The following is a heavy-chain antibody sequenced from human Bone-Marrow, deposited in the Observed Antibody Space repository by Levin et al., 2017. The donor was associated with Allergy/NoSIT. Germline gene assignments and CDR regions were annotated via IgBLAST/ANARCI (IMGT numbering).Heavy chain of an antibody. D-gene: IGHD2-8*01. V-gene: IGHV3-30*18. CDR3: AKDFRDIVLMVYAILMGDGDYYGMDV. Sequence: SCAASGFTFSSYGMHWVRQAPGKGLEWVAVISYDGSNKYYADSVKGRFTISRDNSKNTLYLQMNSLRAEDTAVYYCAKDFRDIVLMVYAILMGDGDYYGMDVWGQGTTVTVSS. J-gene: IGHJ6*02. CDR1: GFTFSSYG. CDR2: ISYDGSNK.